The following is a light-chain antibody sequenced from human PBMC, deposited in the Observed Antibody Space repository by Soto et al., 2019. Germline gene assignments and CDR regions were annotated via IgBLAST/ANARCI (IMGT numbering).Light chain of an antibody. CDR3: QQCDTSPWT. J-gene: IGKJ1*01. CDR1: QSISSY. V-gene: IGKV3-20*01. CDR2: GAF. Sequence: EIVLTQSPDTLSLSPGERATLSCRASQSISSYLAWYQQKPGQAPRLLIYGAFSRATGIPDRFSGSGSGTDFTLAISRLEPGDSAVYFCQQCDTSPWTFGQGTKVEIK.